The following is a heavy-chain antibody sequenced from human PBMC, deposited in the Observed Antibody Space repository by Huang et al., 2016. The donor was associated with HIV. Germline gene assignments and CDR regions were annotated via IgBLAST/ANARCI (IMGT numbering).Heavy chain of an antibody. J-gene: IGHJ5*02. Sequence: QLQLQESGPGLVKPSETLSLTCTVSGGSISSSSYYWGWIRQPPGKGLEWIGSIYPRGTTYYHPSLKSLVPISVDTSRTQFSLKRSSVTAADTAVYYCAAHGRIVGIPAAPLRFDPWGQGTLVTVSS. V-gene: IGHV4-39*01. CDR3: AAHGRIVGIPAAPLRFDP. CDR2: IYPRGTT. CDR1: GGSISSSSYY. D-gene: IGHD6-13*01.